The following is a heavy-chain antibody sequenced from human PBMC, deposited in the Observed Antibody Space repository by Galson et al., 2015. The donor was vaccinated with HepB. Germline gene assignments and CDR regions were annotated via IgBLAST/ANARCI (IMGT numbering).Heavy chain of an antibody. Sequence: SLSLSCAASGFTFSDHWMHWVRQAPGKGLIWVSRIKYDGRSTTYADSVKGRFTISRDNAKNTLSLHMSSLRAEDTAVYFCVTGPSVGSTVKGCFQHWGQGSLVTVSS. D-gene: IGHD1-1*01. CDR1: GFTFSDHW. J-gene: IGHJ1*01. CDR2: IKYDGRST. V-gene: IGHV3-74*01. CDR3: VTGPSVGSTVKGCFQH.